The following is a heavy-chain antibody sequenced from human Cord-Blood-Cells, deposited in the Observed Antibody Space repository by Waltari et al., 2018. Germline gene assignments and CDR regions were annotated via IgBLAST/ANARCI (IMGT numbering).Heavy chain of an antibody. J-gene: IGHJ3*02. D-gene: IGHD2-15*01. CDR2: INPSGGGT. CDR3: ASIGRGPDAFDI. CDR1: GYTFTSYY. V-gene: IGHV1-46*01. Sequence: QVQLVQSGAEVKKPGASVKVSCKASGYTFTSYYMHWVRQAPGQGLEWMGIINPSGGGTSYAQKFQGRVTMTRDTSTSTVYMELSSLRSEDTAVYYCASIGRGPDAFDIWGQGTMVTVSS.